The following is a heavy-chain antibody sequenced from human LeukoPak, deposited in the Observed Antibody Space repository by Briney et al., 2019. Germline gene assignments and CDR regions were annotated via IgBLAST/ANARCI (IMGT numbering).Heavy chain of an antibody. CDR1: GFTFSSYW. Sequence: GGSLRLSCAASGFTFSSYWMSWVRQAPGKGLEWVANIKQDGSEKYYVDSVKGRFTISRDNAKNSLYLQMNSLRAEDTAVYYCARVHPGPYSSSWSWYYYYYYMDVWGKGTTVTVSS. CDR3: ARVHPGPYSSSWSWYYYYYYMDV. CDR2: IKQDGSEK. J-gene: IGHJ6*03. V-gene: IGHV3-7*01. D-gene: IGHD6-13*01.